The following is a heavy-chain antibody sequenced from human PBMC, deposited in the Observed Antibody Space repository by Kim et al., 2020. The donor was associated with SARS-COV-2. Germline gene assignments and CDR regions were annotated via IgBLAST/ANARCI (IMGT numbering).Heavy chain of an antibody. V-gene: IGHV3-30*02. CDR3: ANYYGSGEDYYYYGMDV. Sequence: VKGRFTISRDNSKNTLYLQMNSLRAEDTAVYYCANYYGSGEDYYYYGMDVWGQGTTVTVSS. D-gene: IGHD3-10*01. J-gene: IGHJ6*02.